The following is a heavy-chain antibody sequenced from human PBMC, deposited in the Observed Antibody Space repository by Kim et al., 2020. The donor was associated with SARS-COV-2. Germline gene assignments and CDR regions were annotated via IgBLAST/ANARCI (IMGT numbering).Heavy chain of an antibody. CDR2: INPSGGST. CDR3: ARDGSALQVWIQLWKGGFDY. J-gene: IGHJ4*02. D-gene: IGHD5-18*01. V-gene: IGHV1-46*01. Sequence: ASVKVSCKASGYTFTSYYMHWVRQAPGQGLEWMGIINPSGGSTSYAQKFQGRVTMTRDTSTSTVYMELSSLRSEDTAVYYCARDGSALQVWIQLWKGGFDYWGQGTVVPVSS. CDR1: GYTFTSYY.